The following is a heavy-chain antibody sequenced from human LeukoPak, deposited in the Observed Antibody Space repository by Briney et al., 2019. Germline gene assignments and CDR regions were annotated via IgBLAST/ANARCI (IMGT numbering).Heavy chain of an antibody. D-gene: IGHD6-6*01. CDR1: GYRFATSW. Sequence: GESLKISCKGSGYRFATSWLGWVRQMPGKGLEWMGIIYPGDSDTRYSPSFQGQVTISADKSINTAYLQWGSLKASDTAMYYCARQLVAARHSDYWGQGTLVSVSS. CDR2: IYPGDSDT. CDR3: ARQLVAARHSDY. V-gene: IGHV5-51*01. J-gene: IGHJ4*02.